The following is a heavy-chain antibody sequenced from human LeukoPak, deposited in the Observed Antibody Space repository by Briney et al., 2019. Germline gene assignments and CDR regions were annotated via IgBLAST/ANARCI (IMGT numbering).Heavy chain of an antibody. CDR1: GFTFSSYA. CDR2: ISGSGGST. Sequence: GGSLRLSCAASGFTFSSYAMSWVRQAPGKGLEWVSAISGSGGSTYYADSVKGRFTISRDNSKNTLYLQMNSLRAEDTAVYYCAKVEGRITMIVVVIEAFDIWGQGTMVTVSS. J-gene: IGHJ3*02. D-gene: IGHD3-22*01. CDR3: AKVEGRITMIVVVIEAFDI. V-gene: IGHV3-23*01.